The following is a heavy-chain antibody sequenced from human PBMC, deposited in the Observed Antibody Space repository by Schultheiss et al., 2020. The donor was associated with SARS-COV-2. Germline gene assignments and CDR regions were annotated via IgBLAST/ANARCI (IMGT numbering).Heavy chain of an antibody. D-gene: IGHD2-2*01. J-gene: IGHJ4*02. Sequence: GGSLRLSCAASGFTFSSYSMNWVRQAPGKGLEWVSSISSSSSYIYYADSVKGRFTISRDNAKNSLYLQMNSLRAEDTAVYYCARDSPGGYCSSTSCPPAGWDYWGQGTLVTVSS. CDR2: ISSSSSYI. CDR1: GFTFSSYS. CDR3: ARDSPGGYCSSTSCPPAGWDY. V-gene: IGHV3-21*01.